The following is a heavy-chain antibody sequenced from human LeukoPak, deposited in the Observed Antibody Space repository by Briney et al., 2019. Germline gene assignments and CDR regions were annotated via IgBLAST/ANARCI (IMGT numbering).Heavy chain of an antibody. J-gene: IGHJ4*02. CDR1: GGSITNYY. CDR2: IYYSGST. CDR3: ARPYRSGWHGSFDY. D-gene: IGHD6-19*01. V-gene: IGHV4-59*01. Sequence: PSETLSLTCTVSGGSITNYYWSWIRQPPGKGLEWIGNIYYSGSTDYNPSLKSRVTISVDTSKNQFSLKLSSVIAADTAVYYCARPYRSGWHGSFDYWGQGSLVTVSS.